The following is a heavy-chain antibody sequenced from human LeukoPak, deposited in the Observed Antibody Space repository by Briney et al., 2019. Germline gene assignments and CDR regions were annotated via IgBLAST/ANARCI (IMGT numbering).Heavy chain of an antibody. D-gene: IGHD3-22*01. CDR2: INPNTGGT. CDR3: ARVKNYYDSSGYLYYFDY. Sequence: ASVKVSCKASGYTFTCYYIHRVRQAPGQGLEWMGWINPNTGGTNYAQKFQGRVTMTRDTSISTAYMEPSRLRSDDTAVYYCARVKNYYDSSGYLYYFDYWGQGTLVTVSS. CDR1: GYTFTCYY. V-gene: IGHV1-2*02. J-gene: IGHJ4*02.